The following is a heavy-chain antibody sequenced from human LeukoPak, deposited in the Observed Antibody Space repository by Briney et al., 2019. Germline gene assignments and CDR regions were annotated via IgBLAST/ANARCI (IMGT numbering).Heavy chain of an antibody. J-gene: IGHJ4*02. D-gene: IGHD2-2*01. CDR2: ISGNGGST. V-gene: IGHV3-23*01. CDR1: RFTFSSYA. Sequence: GGSLRLSCAASRFTFSSYAMSWVRQAPGKGLEWVSAISGNGGSTYYADSVKGRFTISRDNSKNTLYLQMNSLRAEDTAVYYCAKDAPVNIVVVPAANSWGQGTLVTVSS. CDR3: AKDAPVNIVVVPAANS.